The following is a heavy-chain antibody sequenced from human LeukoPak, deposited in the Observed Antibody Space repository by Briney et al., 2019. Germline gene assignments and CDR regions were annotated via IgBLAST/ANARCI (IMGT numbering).Heavy chain of an antibody. CDR1: GDSISSSSYY. D-gene: IGHD3-9*01. V-gene: IGHV4-39*02. J-gene: IGHJ6*02. CDR2: IYYNGRT. CDR3: ARGRKISTGSRYYYYGMDV. Sequence: SETLSLTCTVSGDSISSSSYYWAWIRQPPGKGLEWIGVIYYNGRTFYNPSLKGRVTISVDKSRKRFSLKFASVTAADTAVYYCARGRKISTGSRYYYYGMDVWGQGTTVTVSS.